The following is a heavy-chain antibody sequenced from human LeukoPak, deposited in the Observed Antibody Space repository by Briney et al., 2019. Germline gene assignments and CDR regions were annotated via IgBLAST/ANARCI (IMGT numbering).Heavy chain of an antibody. Sequence: SETLSLTCTVSGGSISSYYWSWIRQPARKGLEWIGRIYTSGSTNYNPSLKSRVTMSVDTSKNQFSLKLSSVTAADTAVYYCASSPLGSSWAYLNYWGQGTLVTVSS. CDR1: GGSISSYY. V-gene: IGHV4-4*07. CDR3: ASSPLGSSWAYLNY. D-gene: IGHD6-13*01. J-gene: IGHJ4*02. CDR2: IYTSGST.